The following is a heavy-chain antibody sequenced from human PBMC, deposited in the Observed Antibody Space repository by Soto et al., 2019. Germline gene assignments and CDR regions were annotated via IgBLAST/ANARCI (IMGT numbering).Heavy chain of an antibody. Sequence: QLQLQESGPGLVKPSETLSLTCTVSGGSISSSSYFWGWIRQPPGKGLEWIGSIYYSGSTYYNPPLRSRVAVSVETCKDQGSLKLSSVTAADTAGYYCARHPSDFWFDPWGQGTLVTVSS. CDR2: IYYSGST. J-gene: IGHJ5*02. D-gene: IGHD2-21*02. V-gene: IGHV4-39*01. CDR3: ARHPSDFWFDP. CDR1: GGSISSSSYF.